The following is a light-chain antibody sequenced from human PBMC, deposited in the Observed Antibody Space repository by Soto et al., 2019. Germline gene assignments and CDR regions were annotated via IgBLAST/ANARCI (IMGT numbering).Light chain of an antibody. Sequence: EIVLTQSPGTLSLSPGATATLSCRASQSVSRNYLAWFQQKPGQAPRLLIHGASSRAAGTPDRFSGSGSGPDFTLTISRMEPVDFAVYYCLHEGDSPIYTFGPGTKVDFK. J-gene: IGKJ3*01. CDR3: LHEGDSPIYT. CDR1: QSVSRNY. CDR2: GAS. V-gene: IGKV3-20*01.